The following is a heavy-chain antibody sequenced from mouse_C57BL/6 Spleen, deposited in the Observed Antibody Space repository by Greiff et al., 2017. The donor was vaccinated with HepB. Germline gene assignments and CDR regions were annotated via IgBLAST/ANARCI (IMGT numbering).Heavy chain of an antibody. D-gene: IGHD2-5*01. J-gene: IGHJ3*01. CDR1: GFTFSDYY. V-gene: IGHV5-16*01. CDR2: INYDGSST. Sequence: EVMLVESEGGLVQPGSSMKLSCTASGFTFSDYYMAWVRQVPEKGLEWVANINYDGSSTYYRDSLKSRFIISRDNAKNILYLQMSSLKSEDTATYYCAYYSNLAGFAYWGQGTLVTVSA. CDR3: AYYSNLAGFAY.